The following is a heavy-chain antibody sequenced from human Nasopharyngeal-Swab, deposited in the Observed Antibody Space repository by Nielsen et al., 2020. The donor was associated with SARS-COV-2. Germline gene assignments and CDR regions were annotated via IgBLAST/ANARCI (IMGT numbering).Heavy chain of an antibody. J-gene: IGHJ6*02. Sequence: WIRQPPGKGLESVSTINDYGDRINYADSVEGRFTISRDIPKNTLYLQMSSLRTEDTALYYCVKFLAGSGDYYYYGMDVWGQGTTVTVSS. CDR3: VKFLAGSGDYYYYGMDV. CDR2: INDYGDRI. V-gene: IGHV3-64D*08. D-gene: IGHD6-19*01.